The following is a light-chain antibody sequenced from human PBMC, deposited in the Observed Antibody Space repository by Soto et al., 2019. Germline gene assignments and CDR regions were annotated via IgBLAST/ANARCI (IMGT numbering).Light chain of an antibody. CDR1: SSDVGGYNY. J-gene: IGLJ1*01. CDR3: SSYTSSSTHYV. CDR2: EVS. Sequence: QSALTQPASVSGSPGQSITISCTGTSSDVGGYNYVSWYQQHPGNARKLMIYEVSNRPSGVSNRFSGYKSGNTASLTISGLQAEDEADYYCSSYTSSSTHYVFGTGTKVTVL. V-gene: IGLV2-14*01.